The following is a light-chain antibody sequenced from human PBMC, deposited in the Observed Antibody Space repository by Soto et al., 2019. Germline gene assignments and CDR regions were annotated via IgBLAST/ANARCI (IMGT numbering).Light chain of an antibody. V-gene: IGKV3-20*01. CDR2: GTS. J-gene: IGKJ3*01. Sequence: DIVLKQSPGTLSLSPGERATLSCRASQSVSSKYLAWYQQKPGQAPRVLIYGTSIRASGVPERFSGGGSGTDFTLTITRLEPEYFAVYYCQQYGSSLFTFGPGPKVDFK. CDR3: QQYGSSLFT. CDR1: QSVSSKY.